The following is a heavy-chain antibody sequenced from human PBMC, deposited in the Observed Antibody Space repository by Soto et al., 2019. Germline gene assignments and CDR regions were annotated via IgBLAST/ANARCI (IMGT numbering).Heavy chain of an antibody. CDR1: GASISSSSAY. CDR2: IYYSGST. V-gene: IGHV4-39*02. CDR3: AKSTWTNWYFDF. J-gene: IGHJ2*01. D-gene: IGHD4-17*01. Sequence: PSETLSLTCTVSGASISSSSAYWGWIRQPPGKGLEWIGSIYYSGSTYYNPSLQSRVTISVDTSKNHFSLKLTSVTAADTAVYYCAKSTWTNWYFDFWGRGTLVTVSS.